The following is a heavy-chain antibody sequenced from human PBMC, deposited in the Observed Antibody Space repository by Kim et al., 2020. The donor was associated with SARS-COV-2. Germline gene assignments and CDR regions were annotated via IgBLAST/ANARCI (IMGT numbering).Heavy chain of an antibody. CDR2: T. Sequence: TYYADAVRGRFTSSRDDSKNTVCLQMNSLKAEDTAVYFCAREPSTYFDYWGQGTLVTVSS. J-gene: IGHJ4*02. CDR3: AREPSTYFDY. V-gene: IGHV3-66*01.